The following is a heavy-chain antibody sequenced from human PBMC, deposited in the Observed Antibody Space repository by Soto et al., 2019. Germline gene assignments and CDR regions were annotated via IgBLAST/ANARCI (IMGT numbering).Heavy chain of an antibody. V-gene: IGHV4-59*08. CDR2: IYYRGST. CDR1: GGSIRSYY. D-gene: IGHD3-10*01. Sequence: QVQLQESGPGLVKPSETLSLTCTVSGGSIRSYYWTWIRQPPGKGLEWIGYIYYRGSTSYNPSLNSRVTVSVGTSKNRFSRKLSSVTAADTAVYYCARLLWSHSNLFDPWGQGTLVTVSS. CDR3: ARLLWSHSNLFDP. J-gene: IGHJ5*02.